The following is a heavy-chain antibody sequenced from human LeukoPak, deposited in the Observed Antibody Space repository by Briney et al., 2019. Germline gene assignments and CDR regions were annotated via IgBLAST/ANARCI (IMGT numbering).Heavy chain of an antibody. J-gene: IGHJ4*02. D-gene: IGHD6-19*01. Sequence: SVKVSFKASGYTFTNHYVNWVRPAPGQGLEWMGSINPSSGGTTYAQKFQGRVTLTRDMSTSTVYMELSSLRSEDTAVYYCARDVGSGWYYFDSWGQGTLVTVSS. CDR1: GYTFTNHY. CDR3: ARDVGSGWYYFDS. CDR2: INPSSGGT. V-gene: IGHV1-46*01.